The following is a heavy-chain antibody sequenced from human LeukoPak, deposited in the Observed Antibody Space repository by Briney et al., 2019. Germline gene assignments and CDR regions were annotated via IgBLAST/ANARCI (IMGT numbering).Heavy chain of an antibody. CDR1: GFTFSSYG. V-gene: IGHV3-30*18. J-gene: IGHJ5*02. Sequence: GSLRLSCAASGFTFSSYGMHWVRQAPGKGLEWVAVISYDGSNKYYADSVKGRFTISRDNSKNTLYLQMNSLRAEDTAVYYCAKGRTEEQQLSWFDPWGQGTLVTVSS. D-gene: IGHD6-13*01. CDR2: ISYDGSNK. CDR3: AKGRTEEQQLSWFDP.